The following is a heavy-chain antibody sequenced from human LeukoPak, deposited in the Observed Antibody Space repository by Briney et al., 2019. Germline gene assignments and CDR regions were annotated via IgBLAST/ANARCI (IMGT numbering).Heavy chain of an antibody. CDR2: INYDGST. V-gene: IGHV3-74*01. CDR1: GFTFDNYW. D-gene: IGHD2-2*01. Sequence: GGSLRLSCAASGFTFDNYWMHWFRQAPGKGLVWVSRINYDGSTNYADSVKGRFTISRDNARNTLYMQMNSLRAEDTAVYYCVRGCSSTSCYPFDCWGQGTLVTVSS. CDR3: VRGCSSTSCYPFDC. J-gene: IGHJ4*02.